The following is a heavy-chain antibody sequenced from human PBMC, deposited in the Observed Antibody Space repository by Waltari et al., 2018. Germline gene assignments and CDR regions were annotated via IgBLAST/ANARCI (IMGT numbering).Heavy chain of an antibody. CDR3: TTLARGESGDY. J-gene: IGHJ4*02. D-gene: IGHD3-10*01. V-gene: IGHV3-7*01. Sequence: EVQLVESGGGLVQPGGSLRLSCAASGFTFNTYWMKWIRQAPGKGLEWVANINPDGSQKFYVDSVKGRFTVSGDNAQNSLYLQMNNLRAEDTAVYYCTTLARGESGDYWGQGTLVTVSS. CDR1: GFTFNTYW. CDR2: INPDGSQK.